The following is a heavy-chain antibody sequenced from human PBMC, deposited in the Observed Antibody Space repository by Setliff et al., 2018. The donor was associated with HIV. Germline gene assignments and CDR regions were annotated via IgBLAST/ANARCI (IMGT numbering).Heavy chain of an antibody. J-gene: IGHJ4*02. V-gene: IGHV3-21*06. CDR3: ARPNYYDSSGSFDY. D-gene: IGHD3-22*01. CDR2: ISTSSTYT. CDR1: GFNFRGYN. Sequence: PGGSLRLSCAVSGFNFRGYNMNWVRQAPGKGLEWVSSISTSSTYTYYADSVKGRFTISRDNAKNSLYLQMNSLRAEDTAVYYCARPNYYDSSGSFDYWGQGTLVTVSS.